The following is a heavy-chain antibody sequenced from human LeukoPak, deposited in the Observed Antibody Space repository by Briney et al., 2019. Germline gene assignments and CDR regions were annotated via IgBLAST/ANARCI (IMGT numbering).Heavy chain of an antibody. V-gene: IGHV4-59*01. Sequence: MPSETLSLTCTVSGGSISSYYWSWIRQPPGKGLEWIGYIYYSGSTNYNPSFKSRVTISVDTSKNRFSLKLSSVTAADTAVYYCAREGLRRGSGDFDYWGQGTLVTVSS. J-gene: IGHJ4*02. D-gene: IGHD5-12*01. CDR1: GGSISSYY. CDR3: AREGLRRGSGDFDY. CDR2: IYYSGST.